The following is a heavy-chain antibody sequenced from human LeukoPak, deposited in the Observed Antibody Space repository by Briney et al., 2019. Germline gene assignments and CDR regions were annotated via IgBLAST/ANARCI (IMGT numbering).Heavy chain of an antibody. Sequence: PGGSLRLSCAASGFTFSSYAMHWVRQAPGKGLEWVAVISYDGSNKYYADSVKGRFTISRDNSKNTLYLQMNSLRAEDTAAYYCARDAPYFDYWGQGTLVTVSS. CDR2: ISYDGSNK. J-gene: IGHJ4*02. V-gene: IGHV3-30-3*01. CDR1: GFTFSSYA. CDR3: ARDAPYFDY.